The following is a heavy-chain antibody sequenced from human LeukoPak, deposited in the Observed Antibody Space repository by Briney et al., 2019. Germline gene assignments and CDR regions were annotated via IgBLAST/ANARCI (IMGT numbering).Heavy chain of an antibody. CDR3: AREESIADSIDY. CDR1: GFTFSSYW. Sequence: PGGSLRLSCAASGFTFSSYWMHWVRQAPGKGLVWVSRFNSDGSNTRYADSVKGRFTISRDNAKNSLYLQMNSLRAEDTAVYYCAREESIADSIDYWGQGTLVTVSS. D-gene: IGHD6-6*01. J-gene: IGHJ4*02. CDR2: FNSDGSNT. V-gene: IGHV3-74*01.